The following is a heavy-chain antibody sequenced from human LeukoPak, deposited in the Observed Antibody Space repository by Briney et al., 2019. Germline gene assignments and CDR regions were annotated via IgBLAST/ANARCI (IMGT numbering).Heavy chain of an antibody. Sequence: SETLSLTCTVSGGSISSSSYYWGWIRQPPGKGLEWIGSIYYSGSTYYNPSLKSRVTISVDTSKNQFSLKLSSVTAADTAVYYCARIYYYYYYMDVWGKGTTVTVSS. CDR3: ARIYYYYYYMDV. CDR2: IYYSGST. V-gene: IGHV4-39*07. J-gene: IGHJ6*03. CDR1: GGSISSSSYY.